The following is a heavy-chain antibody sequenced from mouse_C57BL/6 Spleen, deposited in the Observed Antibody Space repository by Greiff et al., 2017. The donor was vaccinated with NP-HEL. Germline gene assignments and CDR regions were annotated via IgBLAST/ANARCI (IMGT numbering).Heavy chain of an antibody. CDR1: GYAFSSSW. V-gene: IGHV1-82*01. J-gene: IGHJ1*03. Sequence: VQLQQSGPELVKPGASVKISCKASGYAFSSSWMNWVKQRPGKGLEWIGRIYPGDGDTNYNGKFKGKATLTADKSSSTADMQLSSLTSEDSAVYFCARHGSSYWYFDVWGTGTTVTVSS. CDR2: IYPGDGDT. D-gene: IGHD1-1*01. CDR3: ARHGSSYWYFDV.